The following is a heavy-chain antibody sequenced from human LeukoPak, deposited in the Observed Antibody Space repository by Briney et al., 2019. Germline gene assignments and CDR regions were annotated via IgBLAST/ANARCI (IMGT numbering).Heavy chain of an antibody. CDR2: INWNGGTT. D-gene: IGHD3-22*01. J-gene: IGHJ4*02. CDR1: GFTFNDYG. Sequence: GGSLRLSCAASGFTFNDYGMSWVRQGPGKGLQWVSGINWNGGTTGYADSVRGRFTISRGNAKNSLYLQMNSLRAEDTALYYCARDKHYYDSSNYVWGQGTLVTVSS. CDR3: ARDKHYYDSSNYV. V-gene: IGHV3-20*04.